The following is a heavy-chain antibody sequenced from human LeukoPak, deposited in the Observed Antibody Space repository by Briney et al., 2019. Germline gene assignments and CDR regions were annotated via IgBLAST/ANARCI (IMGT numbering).Heavy chain of an antibody. CDR3: ARGYSSSSGRPDY. CDR2: IYYSGST. CDR1: GGSISSYY. Sequence: SETLSLTCTVSGGSISSYYWSWIRQPPGKGLEWIGYIYYSGSTNYNPSLKSRVTISVDTSKKQFSLKLSSVTAADTAVYHCARGYSSSSGRPDYWGQGTLVTVSS. D-gene: IGHD6-6*01. V-gene: IGHV4-59*08. J-gene: IGHJ4*02.